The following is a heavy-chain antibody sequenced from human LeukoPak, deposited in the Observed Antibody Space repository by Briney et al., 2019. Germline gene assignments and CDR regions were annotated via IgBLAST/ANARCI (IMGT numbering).Heavy chain of an antibody. CDR1: GFTFDDYT. CDR3: AKDTGSGSYSGSPPYYGMDV. J-gene: IGHJ6*02. Sequence: GGSLRLSCAASGFTFDDYTMHWVRQAPGKGLEWVSLISWDGGSTYYADSVKGRFTISRDNSKNSLYLQMNSLRTEDTALYYCAKDTGSGSYSGSPPYYGMDVWGQGTTVTVSS. CDR2: ISWDGGST. V-gene: IGHV3-43*01. D-gene: IGHD3-10*01.